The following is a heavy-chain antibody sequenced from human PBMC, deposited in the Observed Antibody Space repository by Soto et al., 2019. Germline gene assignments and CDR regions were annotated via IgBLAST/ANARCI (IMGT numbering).Heavy chain of an antibody. J-gene: IGHJ5*02. CDR2: IYYSGST. CDR3: ARVGCINWFGP. CDR1: GGSISSGGYY. V-gene: IGHV4-31*01. Sequence: QVQLQESCPGLVKPSQTLSLTCTVSGGSISSGGYYWSWIRQHPGKGLEWIGYIYYSGSTYYHPSLKRLLIISVDASKNQFYRMLSSLTAADTAVYYCARVGCINWFGPCGQGTLVTVSS. D-gene: IGHD3-16*01.